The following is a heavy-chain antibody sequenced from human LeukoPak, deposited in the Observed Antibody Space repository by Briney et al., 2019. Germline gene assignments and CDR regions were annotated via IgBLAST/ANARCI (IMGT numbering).Heavy chain of an antibody. CDR2: IYYSGIT. D-gene: IGHD1-1*01. CDR1: GDSITGRY. Sequence: SETLSLTCTVSGDSITGRYWSWIRQPPGKGLEWIGYIYYSGITDYNPSLKSRVTMSLDTSKNQFYLKLNSMTAADTAVYYCARGGGTADSWGQGTLVIVSS. V-gene: IGHV4-59*11. CDR3: ARGGGTADS. J-gene: IGHJ4*02.